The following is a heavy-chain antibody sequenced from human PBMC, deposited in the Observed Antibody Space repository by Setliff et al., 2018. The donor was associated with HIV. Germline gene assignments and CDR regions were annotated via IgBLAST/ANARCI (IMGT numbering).Heavy chain of an antibody. D-gene: IGHD6-13*01. J-gene: IGHJ4*02. V-gene: IGHV4-31*03. CDR2: IYYSGST. Sequence: SGTLSLTCTVSGGSISSGDHYWNWIRQHPGKGLEWIGYIYYSGSTYYNPSLKSRISVSVHTSKNQFSLKLSSVTAADTAVYYCARSRGQQLVFDHWGQGTLVTVSS. CDR3: ARSRGQQLVFDH. CDR1: GGSISSGDHY.